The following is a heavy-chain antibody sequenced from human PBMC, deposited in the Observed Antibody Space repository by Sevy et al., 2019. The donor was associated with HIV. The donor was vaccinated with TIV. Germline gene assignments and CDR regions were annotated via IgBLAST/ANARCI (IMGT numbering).Heavy chain of an antibody. Sequence: SEILSLTCTVSGGSISSYYWSWIRQPPGKGLEWIGYIYYSGSTNYNPSVKSRVTISVDTSKNQFSLKLSSVTAADTAVYYCAGDLGPYCSGGSCSLDYWGQGTLVTVSS. CDR3: AGDLGPYCSGGSCSLDY. CDR1: GGSISSYY. D-gene: IGHD2-15*01. CDR2: IYYSGST. V-gene: IGHV4-59*01. J-gene: IGHJ4*02.